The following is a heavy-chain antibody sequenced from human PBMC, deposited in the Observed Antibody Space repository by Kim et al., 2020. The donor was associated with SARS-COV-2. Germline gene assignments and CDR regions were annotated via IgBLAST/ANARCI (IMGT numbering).Heavy chain of an antibody. J-gene: IGHJ4*02. V-gene: IGHV1-69*13. CDR3: ARTPAPYYYGSGSYSL. Sequence: SVKVSCKASGGTFSSYAISWVRQAPGQGLEWMGGIIPIFGTANYAQKFQGRVTITADESTSTAYMELSSLRSEDTAVYYCARTPAPYYYGSGSYSLWGQGTLVTVSS. D-gene: IGHD3-10*01. CDR1: GGTFSSYA. CDR2: IIPIFGTA.